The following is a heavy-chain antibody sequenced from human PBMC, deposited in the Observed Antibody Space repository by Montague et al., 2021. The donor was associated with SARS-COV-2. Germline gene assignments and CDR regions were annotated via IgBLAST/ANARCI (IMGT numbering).Heavy chain of an antibody. J-gene: IGHJ4*02. D-gene: IGHD6-13*01. CDR2: INWDGGST. CDR1: GFTFDDYA. Sequence: SLRLSCAASGFTFDDYAMSWVRQAPGKGLEWVSGINWDGGSTGYADSXXGRFTISRDNAKNSLYLQMNSLRAEDTALYYCASGYSSSWDIFDYWGQGTLVTVSS. V-gene: IGHV3-20*04. CDR3: ASGYSSSWDIFDY.